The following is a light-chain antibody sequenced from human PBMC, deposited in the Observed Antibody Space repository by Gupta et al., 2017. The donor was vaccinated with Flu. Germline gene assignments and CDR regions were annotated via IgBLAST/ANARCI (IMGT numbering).Light chain of an antibody. CDR2: EVS. CDR3: SSYTSSSTHNYV. V-gene: IGLV2-14*01. J-gene: IGLJ1*01. Sequence: QSALTQPASVSGPPGQSITISCTGTSSDVGGYNYVSWYQQHPGKAPKLMIYEVSNRPPGVSNRFSGSKSGNTASLTISGLQAEDEADYYCSSYTSSSTHNYVFGTGTKVTVL. CDR1: SSDVGGYNY.